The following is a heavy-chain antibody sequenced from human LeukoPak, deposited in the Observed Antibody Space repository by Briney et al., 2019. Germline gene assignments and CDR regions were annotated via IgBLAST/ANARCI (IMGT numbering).Heavy chain of an antibody. D-gene: IGHD3-22*01. CDR3: ARTKYYFDSSDYFFFDP. CDR2: IDSGRNI. J-gene: IGHJ5*02. Sequence: SETLSLTCTVSYESISSSSHYRGWIRRPPGKGLEWIGSIDSGRNIHSNPSLDGRDTISVDTSKNQFSLKLSSVTAADTAVYYCARTKYYFDSSDYFFFDPWGQGILVIVSS. V-gene: IGHV4-39*01. CDR1: YESISSSSHY.